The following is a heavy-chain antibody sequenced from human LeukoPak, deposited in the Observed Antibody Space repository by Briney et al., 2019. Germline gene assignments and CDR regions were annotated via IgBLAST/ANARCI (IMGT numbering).Heavy chain of an antibody. V-gene: IGHV3-30*19. CDR2: ILYDATNT. CDR3: ARAYCSSTSCYPDMVTFDY. D-gene: IGHD2-2*01. J-gene: IGHJ4*02. Sequence: GGSLRLSCAPSGFAFASYGMHWVRQAPGRGPEWVAFILYDATNTSYADSVRGRFTISRDNPKSTLYLQMNSLRPEDTAVYYCARAYCSSTSCYPDMVTFDYWGQGTLVTVSS. CDR1: GFAFASYG.